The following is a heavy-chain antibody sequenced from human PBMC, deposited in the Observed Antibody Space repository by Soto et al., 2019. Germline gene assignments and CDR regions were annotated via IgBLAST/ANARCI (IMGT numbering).Heavy chain of an antibody. V-gene: IGHV3-23*01. CDR2: ISAGGST. D-gene: IGHD2-2*02. Sequence: EVQLLDSGGGLVQPGGSMRLSCTASGFTFSDYAMSWVRQPPGKGLEWVSVISAGGSTYYADSVKGRFTVSRANSKNTLYRQMNSLRAEDTAVYYCANVPNWCSSTSCYTEGLDYWGQGPMVTVSS. CDR3: ANVPNWCSSTSCYTEGLDY. J-gene: IGHJ4*02. CDR1: GFTFSDYA.